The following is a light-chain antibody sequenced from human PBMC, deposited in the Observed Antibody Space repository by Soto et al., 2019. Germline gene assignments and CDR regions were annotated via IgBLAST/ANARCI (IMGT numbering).Light chain of an antibody. CDR1: QTVSSN. CDR2: GAS. CDR3: QQYNNWPIT. V-gene: IGKV3-15*01. J-gene: IGKJ5*01. Sequence: EIVMTQYPAKLAVSPGARANLSCRASQTVSSNLAWYQQNPGQAPRLRIYGASTRATGIPARFSGSGSGTEFTLTISSLQSEDVAVYNSQQYNNWPITSCQGTRLEIK.